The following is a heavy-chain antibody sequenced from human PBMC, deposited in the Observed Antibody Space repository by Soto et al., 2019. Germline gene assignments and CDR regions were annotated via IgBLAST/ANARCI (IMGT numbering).Heavy chain of an antibody. D-gene: IGHD2-2*01. J-gene: IGHJ6*02. CDR1: GFTFSDHY. CDR3: GRGYCTSTTCRGAHYHLDV. Sequence: GGSLRLSCAVSGFTFSDHYIEWVRQAPGKGLEWVGRTATKADSFTTGYAASVKGRFTISRDDSKNSLYLQMSSLKTEDTAVYYCGRGYCTSTTCRGAHYHLDVWGQGTTVTVSS. V-gene: IGHV3-72*01. CDR2: TATKADSFTT.